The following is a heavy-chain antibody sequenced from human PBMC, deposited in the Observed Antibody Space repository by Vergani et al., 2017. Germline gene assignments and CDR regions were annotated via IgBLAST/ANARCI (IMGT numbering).Heavy chain of an antibody. J-gene: IGHJ4*02. D-gene: IGHD2-21*01. CDR1: GYSFTSYW. Sequence: EVQLVQSGAEVKKPGESLKISCKGSGYSFTSYWIGWVRQMPGKGLEWMGIIYPGDSDTRYSPSFQGQVTISADKSISTAYLQWSSLKASDTALYYCARHGKGVVIAPMEIDYWSQGSLVTVSS. CDR3: ARHGKGVVIAPMEIDY. V-gene: IGHV5-51*01. CDR2: IYPGDSDT.